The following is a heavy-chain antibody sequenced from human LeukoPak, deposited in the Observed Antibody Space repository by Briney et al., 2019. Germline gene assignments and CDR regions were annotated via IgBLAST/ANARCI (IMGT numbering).Heavy chain of an antibody. CDR1: GGTFSSYA. V-gene: IGHV1-69*05. CDR2: TIPIFGTA. CDR3: ARVKMGATSEYFDY. D-gene: IGHD1-26*01. Sequence: GSSVKVSCKASGGTFSSYAISWVRQAPGQGLEWMGGTIPIFGTANYAQKFQGRVTITTDESTSTAYMELSSLRSEDTAVYYCARVKMGATSEYFDYWGQGTLVTVSS. J-gene: IGHJ4*02.